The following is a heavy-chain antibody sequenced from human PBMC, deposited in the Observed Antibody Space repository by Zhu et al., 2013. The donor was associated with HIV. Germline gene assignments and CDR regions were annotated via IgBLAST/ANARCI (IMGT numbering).Heavy chain of an antibody. CDR3: AREGVEKLTAVIDV. J-gene: IGHJ4*02. CDR2: IIPMSDTT. Sequence: QVHLVQSGPEVKEPGSTVKISCRGSGPNFNNYVIDWVRQAPGQGLDWMGGIIPMSDTTNYPQKFQGLVTITADTSTNTVYMELNSLRDEDTAVYYCAREGVEKLTAVIDVWGLGTLVIVSS. V-gene: IGHV1-69*06. D-gene: IGHD4-17*01. CDR1: GPNFNNYV.